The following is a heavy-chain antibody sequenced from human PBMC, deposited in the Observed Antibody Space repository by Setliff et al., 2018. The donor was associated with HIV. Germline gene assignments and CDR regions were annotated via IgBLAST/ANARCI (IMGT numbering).Heavy chain of an antibody. CDR1: GFTFRSYW. Sequence: GGSLRLSCEGSGFTFRSYWLHWVRQVPGKGLVWVSRITTEGGASDGSITGYADSVKGRFTISRDNSKNTLDLQINSLRPEDTAVYYCVTRYCGESICPEFDYWGQGTLVTVSS. D-gene: IGHD2-21*01. CDR2: ITTEGGASDGSIT. J-gene: IGHJ4*02. CDR3: VTRYCGESICPEFDY. V-gene: IGHV3-74*01.